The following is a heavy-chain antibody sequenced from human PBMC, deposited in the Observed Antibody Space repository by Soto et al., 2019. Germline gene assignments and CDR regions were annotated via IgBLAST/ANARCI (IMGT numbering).Heavy chain of an antibody. Sequence: GVSLRLSFAASGFTFSSYWMSWVRQAPGKGLEWVANIKQDGSEKYYVDSVKGRFTISRDNAKNSLYLQMNSLRAEDTAVYYCARGGKYYDFWSGYYYYYYYMDVWGKGTTVTVSS. J-gene: IGHJ6*03. V-gene: IGHV3-7*01. CDR3: ARGGKYYDFWSGYYYYYYYMDV. CDR2: IKQDGSEK. CDR1: GFTFSSYW. D-gene: IGHD3-3*01.